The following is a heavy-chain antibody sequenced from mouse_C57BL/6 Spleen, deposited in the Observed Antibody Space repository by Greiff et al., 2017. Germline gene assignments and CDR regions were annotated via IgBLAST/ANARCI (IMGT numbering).Heavy chain of an antibody. CDR1: GFTFSDYG. D-gene: IGHD2-3*01. CDR2: ISSGSSTI. J-gene: IGHJ4*01. Sequence: EVQVVESGGGLVKPGGSLKLSCAASGFTFSDYGMHWIRQAPEKGLEWVAYISSGSSTIYYADTVKGRFTISRDNAKNTLFLQMTSLRSEDTAMYYCARILDGYYVGAMDYWGQGTSVTVSS. V-gene: IGHV5-17*01. CDR3: ARILDGYYVGAMDY.